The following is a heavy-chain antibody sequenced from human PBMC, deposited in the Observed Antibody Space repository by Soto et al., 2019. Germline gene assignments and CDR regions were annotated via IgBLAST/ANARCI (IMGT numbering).Heavy chain of an antibody. CDR1: GGSFSGYY. V-gene: IGHV4-34*01. CDR3: ASGWLRDCSSTSCYGMDV. J-gene: IGHJ6*02. D-gene: IGHD2-2*01. Sequence: QVQLQQWGAGLLKPSETLSLTCAVYGGSFSGYYWSWIRQPPGKGLEWIGEINHSGSTNYNPSLKGGGAISVATSKNQFSMRRSSVTAADTAVYYCASGWLRDCSSTSCYGMDVWGQGTTVTVS. CDR2: INHSGST.